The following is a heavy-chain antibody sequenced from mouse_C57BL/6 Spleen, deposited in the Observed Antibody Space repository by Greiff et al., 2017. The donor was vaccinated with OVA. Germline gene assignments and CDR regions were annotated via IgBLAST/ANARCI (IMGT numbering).Heavy chain of an antibody. D-gene: IGHD2-3*01. J-gene: IGHJ1*03. V-gene: IGHV1-74*01. Sequence: QVQLQQPGAELVKPGASVKVSCKASGYTFTSYWMHWVKQRPGQGLEWIGRIHPSDSDTNYNQKFKGKATLTVDKSSSTAYMQLSSLTSEDSAVYYCAMSRDGYYVWYFDVWGTGTTVTVSS. CDR1: GYTFTSYW. CDR2: IHPSDSDT. CDR3: AMSRDGYYVWYFDV.